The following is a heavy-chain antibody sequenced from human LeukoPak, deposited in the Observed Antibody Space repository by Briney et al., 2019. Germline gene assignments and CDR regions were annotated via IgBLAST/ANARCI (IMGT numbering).Heavy chain of an antibody. CDR1: GGSFSGYY. D-gene: IGHD4-11*01. Sequence: SETLSLTCAVYGGSFSGYYWSWIRQPPGKGLEWIGEINHSGSTNYNPSLKSRVTISVNTSKNQFSLKLSSVTAADTAVYYCARGPTAGYSNYRGYFDYWGQGTLVTVSS. CDR3: ARGPTAGYSNYRGYFDY. J-gene: IGHJ4*02. CDR2: INHSGST. V-gene: IGHV4-34*01.